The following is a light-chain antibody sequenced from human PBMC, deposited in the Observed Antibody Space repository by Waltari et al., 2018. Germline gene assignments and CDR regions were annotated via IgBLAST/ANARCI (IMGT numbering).Light chain of an antibody. CDR2: GKN. CDR3: NSRDSSGNHVV. Sequence: SSELTQDPAVSVALGQTVRITCQGDSLRSYYASWYQQMPGQAPVLVIYGKNNRPSGIPGRFSGSSSGNTASLTITGAQAEDEADYYCNSRDSSGNHVVFGGGTKLTVL. V-gene: IGLV3-19*01. J-gene: IGLJ2*01. CDR1: SLRSYY.